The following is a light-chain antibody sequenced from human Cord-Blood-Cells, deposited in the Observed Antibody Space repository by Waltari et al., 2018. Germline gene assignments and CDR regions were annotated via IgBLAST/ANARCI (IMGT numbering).Light chain of an antibody. V-gene: IGKV3-20*01. CDR1: QSVSSSY. CDR2: GAS. CDR3: QQYGSSPH. Sequence: EIVLTQSPGTLSLSPGARATLSCRASQSVSSSYLAWYQQKPGQAPRLLIYGASSRATGIPDRFSGSGSGTDFTLTISRLEPEDFAVYYCQQYGSSPHFGGGTKVEIK. J-gene: IGKJ4*01.